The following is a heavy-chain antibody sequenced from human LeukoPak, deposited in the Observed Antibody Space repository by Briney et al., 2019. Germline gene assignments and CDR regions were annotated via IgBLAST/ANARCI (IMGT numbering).Heavy chain of an antibody. CDR3: ARGVYGDYYYYYMDV. J-gene: IGHJ6*03. CDR1: GGSISSSTYY. V-gene: IGHV4-39*07. Sequence: SETLSLTCTVSGGSISSSTYYWGWIRQPPGKGLEWIGSIYYSGSTYYNPSLKSRVTISVDTSKNQFSLKLSSVTAADTAVYYCARGVYGDYYYYYMDVWGKGTTVTISS. D-gene: IGHD2-8*01. CDR2: IYYSGST.